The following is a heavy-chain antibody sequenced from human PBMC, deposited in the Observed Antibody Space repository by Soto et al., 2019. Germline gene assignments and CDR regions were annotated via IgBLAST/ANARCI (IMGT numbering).Heavy chain of an antibody. J-gene: IGHJ4*02. CDR3: ARNFGGDCSGDGCPARYRQFAQ. CDR2: IKQDGSEK. Sequence: EVQLVESGGGLVQPGGSLRLSCAASGFTFSMRWMTWVRQAPGKGLEWVAHIKQDGSEKDYVDSVKGRFTISRDNAKKSLYLQMNSLRVEDTALYYCARNFGGDCSGDGCPARYRQFAQWGQGTLVTVSS. V-gene: IGHV3-7*05. CDR1: GFTFSMRW. D-gene: IGHD2-21*02.